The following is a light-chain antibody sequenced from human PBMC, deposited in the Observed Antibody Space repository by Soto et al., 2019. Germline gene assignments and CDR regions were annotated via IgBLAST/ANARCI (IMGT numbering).Light chain of an antibody. Sequence: QSALTQPASVSGSPGQSITISCTGSSTDVGGYNYVSWYQQHPGKAPKVMIYEVSNRPSGVSNRFSGSKSGNTASLTISGLQAEDEADYYCRSYTSSSTYVFGTGTKVTVL. CDR1: STDVGGYNY. CDR3: RSYTSSSTYV. CDR2: EVS. V-gene: IGLV2-14*01. J-gene: IGLJ1*01.